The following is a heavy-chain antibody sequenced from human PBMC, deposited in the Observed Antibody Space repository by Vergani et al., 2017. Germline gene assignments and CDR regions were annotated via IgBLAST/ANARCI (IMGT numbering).Heavy chain of an antibody. D-gene: IGHD2-15*01. J-gene: IGHJ3*02. CDR2: IYYSGST. CDR1: GGSISSSSYY. Sequence: QLQLQESGPGLVKPSETLSLTCTVSGGSISSSSYYWGWIRQPPGKGLEWIGSIYYSGSTNYNPSLKSRVTISVDTSKNQFSLKLSSVTAADTAVYYCAIPYCSGGSCYWEENAFDIWGQGTMVTVSS. CDR3: AIPYCSGGSCYWEENAFDI. V-gene: IGHV4-39*07.